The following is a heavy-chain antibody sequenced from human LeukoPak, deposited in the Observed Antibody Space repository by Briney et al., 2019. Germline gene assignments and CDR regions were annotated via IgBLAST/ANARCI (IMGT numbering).Heavy chain of an antibody. J-gene: IGHJ6*03. V-gene: IGHV3-9*01. CDR1: GFIFDDYA. CDR3: ANLGSAGCRRITSCSAYMDV. CDR2: ISWNSGSI. D-gene: IGHD2-2*01. Sequence: GGSLRLSCAASGFIFDDYAMLWVRQAPGKGLEWVSGISWNSGSIGYADSVKGRFTISRDNAKNSLYLQMNSLRDEDTALYYCANLGSAGCRRITSCSAYMDVWGKGTTVTVSS.